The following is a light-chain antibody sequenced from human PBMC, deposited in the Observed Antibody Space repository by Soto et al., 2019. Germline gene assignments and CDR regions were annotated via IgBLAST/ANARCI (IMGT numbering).Light chain of an antibody. V-gene: IGLV2-11*01. Sequence: QSALTQPRSVSGSPGQSVTISCTGNSSDVGGYNYVSWYQQHPGKAPKLMIYDVSKRPSGVPDRFSGSKSGNTASLTISGLQAEDEADYYCCSYAGSSYVFGPGTKLTVL. CDR1: SSDVGGYNY. J-gene: IGLJ1*01. CDR2: DVS. CDR3: CSYAGSSYV.